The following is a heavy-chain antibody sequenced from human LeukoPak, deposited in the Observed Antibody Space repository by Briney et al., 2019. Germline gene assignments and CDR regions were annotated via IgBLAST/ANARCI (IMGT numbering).Heavy chain of an antibody. Sequence: GGSLRLSCAASGFTVITSDMTWVRQAPGKGLEWVSVLYSDGNTKYADSVQGRFIISRDNSKNTLYLEMNSLSPDDTAVYYCARGVEPLAANTLAYWGQGTLVTVSS. D-gene: IGHD1-14*01. V-gene: IGHV3-53*01. CDR1: GFTVITSD. CDR2: LYSDGNT. J-gene: IGHJ4*02. CDR3: ARGVEPLAANTLAY.